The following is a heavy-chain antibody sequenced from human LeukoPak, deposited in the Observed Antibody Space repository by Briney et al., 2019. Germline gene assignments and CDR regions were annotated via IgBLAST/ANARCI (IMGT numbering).Heavy chain of an antibody. CDR2: ISSSGSNI. CDR1: GFTFSSYE. J-gene: IGHJ4*02. Sequence: GGSPRLSCAASGFTFSSYEMNWVRQAPGKGLEWVSYISSSGSNIYYADSVKGRFTISRDNAKNSLYLQMNSLRAEDTAVYYCARFKLVVSSGWYYFDYWGQGTLVTVSS. CDR3: ARFKLVVSSGWYYFDY. D-gene: IGHD6-19*01. V-gene: IGHV3-48*03.